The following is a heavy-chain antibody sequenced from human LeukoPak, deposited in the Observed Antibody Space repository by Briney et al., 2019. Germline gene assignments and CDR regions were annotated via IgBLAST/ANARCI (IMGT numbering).Heavy chain of an antibody. CDR1: GFSLTTSGMC. Sequence: SGPTLVNPTQTLTLTCTFSGFSLTTSGMCVSWIRQPPGKALEWLARIDRDDDKYYSTSLRTRLTISKDTSKNQVVLTMTNMDPVDTATYYCARIRGSRYYFDYWGQGTLVTVSS. V-gene: IGHV2-70*11. J-gene: IGHJ4*02. CDR2: IDRDDDK. D-gene: IGHD6-13*01. CDR3: ARIRGSRYYFDY.